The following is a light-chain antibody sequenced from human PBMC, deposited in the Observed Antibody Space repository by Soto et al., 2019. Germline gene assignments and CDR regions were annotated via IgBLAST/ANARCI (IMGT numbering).Light chain of an antibody. V-gene: IGLV2-23*02. CDR2: EVS. J-gene: IGLJ1*01. CDR3: CAYAGSTTYV. CDR1: SSDVGSYNL. Sequence: QSALTQPASVSGSPGQSITISCTGTSSDVGSYNLVSWYQQHPGKAPKLMIYEVSKRPSGVSNRFSGSKSGNTASLTISGLQAEDEADYYCCAYAGSTTYVFGTGTNLTV.